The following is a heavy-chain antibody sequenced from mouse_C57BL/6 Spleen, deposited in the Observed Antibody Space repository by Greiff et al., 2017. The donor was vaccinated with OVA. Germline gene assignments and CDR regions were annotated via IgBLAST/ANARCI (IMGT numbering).Heavy chain of an antibody. V-gene: IGHV8-8*01. CDR1: GFSLRTSGMG. CDR3: ARILSYYAMDY. CDR2: IWWDDDT. Sequence: QVTLKVCGPGILQPSQTLSLTCSFSGFSLRTSGMGVGWIRQPSGKGLEWLAHIWWDDDTSYNPALKSRLTISQDTSTHQVFLKIANVDTADTATYYCARILSYYAMDYWGKGTSVTVSS. J-gene: IGHJ4*01.